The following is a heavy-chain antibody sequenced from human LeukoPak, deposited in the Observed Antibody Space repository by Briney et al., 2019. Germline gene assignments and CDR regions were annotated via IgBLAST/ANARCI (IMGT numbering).Heavy chain of an antibody. D-gene: IGHD3-10*01. V-gene: IGHV4-34*01. CDR3: ARARYYYGLPRRWFDP. CDR2: INHSGST. Sequence: SETLSLTCAVYGGSLSGYYWSWIRQPPGKGLEWIGEINHSGSTNYNPSLKSRVTISVDTSKNQFSLKLSSVTAADTAVYYCARARYYYGLPRRWFDPWGQGTLVTVSS. CDR1: GGSLSGYY. J-gene: IGHJ5*02.